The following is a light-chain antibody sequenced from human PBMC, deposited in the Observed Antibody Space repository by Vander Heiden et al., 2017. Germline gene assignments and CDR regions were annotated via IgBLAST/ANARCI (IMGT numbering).Light chain of an antibody. Sequence: DIQMTQSPSTLSASAGDRVTITCRASQDISIWLAWYQQKPGQAPNLLIHKASNLESGVPSRVSGSGTGTEFTLTISSLQPDDFATYYCQHYNNFPYTFGQGTKLEIK. CDR3: QHYNNFPYT. V-gene: IGKV1-5*03. CDR1: QDISIW. J-gene: IGKJ2*01. CDR2: KAS.